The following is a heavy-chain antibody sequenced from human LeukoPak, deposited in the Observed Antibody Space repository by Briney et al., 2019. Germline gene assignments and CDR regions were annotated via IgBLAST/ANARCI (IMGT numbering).Heavy chain of an antibody. D-gene: IGHD6-19*01. CDR1: GFTFNSYS. Sequence: GGSLTLSCAASGFTFNSYSMNWLPQAPGKGLECVSSITIRSSYIYYAYSVKGRFTISSDNAKHSLYLPMDSLGAEDTAVYYCAREEQWLVPGPFDYWGQGTVVTVSS. V-gene: IGHV3-21*01. CDR2: ITIRSSYI. CDR3: AREEQWLVPGPFDY. J-gene: IGHJ4*02.